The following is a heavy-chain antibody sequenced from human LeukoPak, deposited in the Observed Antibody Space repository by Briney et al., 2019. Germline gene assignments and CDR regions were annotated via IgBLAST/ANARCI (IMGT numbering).Heavy chain of an antibody. V-gene: IGHV3-21*01. J-gene: IGHJ3*02. CDR1: GFSFENYN. Sequence: GGSLRLSCAASGFSFENYNMNWVRQAPGKGLEWVAYINVITGYIYYADSLKGRFTISRDNAKKSLFLEMNSLRVEDTAVYYCARDRSGSSSVDDAFDIWGRGIMVTVSS. CDR3: ARDRSGSSSVDDAFDI. D-gene: IGHD1-26*01. CDR2: INVITGYI.